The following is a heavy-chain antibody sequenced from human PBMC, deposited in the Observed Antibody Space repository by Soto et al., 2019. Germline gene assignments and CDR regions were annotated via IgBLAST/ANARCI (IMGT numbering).Heavy chain of an antibody. D-gene: IGHD3-9*01. CDR1: GYTLSEIS. Sequence: QVPLVQSGAEVKKPGASVKVSCKVSGYTLSEISMHWVRQAPGKGLEWMGGFDPEDAETIYAQKLQGRVTMTEDTSTDTAYMELSSLRSEDTAVYYCATVLTRGFDPWGQGTLVTVSS. CDR3: ATVLTRGFDP. CDR2: FDPEDAET. J-gene: IGHJ5*02. V-gene: IGHV1-24*01.